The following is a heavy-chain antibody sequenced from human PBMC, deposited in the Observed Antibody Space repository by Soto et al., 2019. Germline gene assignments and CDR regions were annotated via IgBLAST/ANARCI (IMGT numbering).Heavy chain of an antibody. CDR3: ARDGERDTGLNFYYYLHGMDA. CDR2: ISPYNGTT. Sequence: ASVKVSCKASGYTFTTYGISWVRQAPGQGLEWMGWISPYNGTTKYAEKFQGEMTMTTDTATSTAYMDLRSLRYDDTAVYYCARDGERDTGLNFYYYLHGMDAWG. V-gene: IGHV1-18*04. D-gene: IGHD1-1*01. CDR1: GYTFTTYG. J-gene: IGHJ6*02.